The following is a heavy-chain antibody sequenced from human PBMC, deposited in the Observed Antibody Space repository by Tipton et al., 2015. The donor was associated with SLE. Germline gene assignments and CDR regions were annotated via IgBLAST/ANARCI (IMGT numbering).Heavy chain of an antibody. Sequence: SLRLSCAASGFTFSSYAMHWVRQAPGKGLEWVAVISYDGSNKYYADSVKGRFTISRDNSKNTLYLQMNSLRAEDTAVYYCARGGRYDSSGYLDYWGQGTLVTVSS. CDR1: GFTFSSYA. CDR2: ISYDGSNK. V-gene: IGHV3-30*04. D-gene: IGHD3-22*01. J-gene: IGHJ4*02. CDR3: ARGGRYDSSGYLDY.